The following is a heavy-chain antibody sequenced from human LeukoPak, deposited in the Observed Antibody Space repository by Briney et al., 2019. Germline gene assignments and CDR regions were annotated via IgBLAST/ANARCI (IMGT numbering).Heavy chain of an antibody. D-gene: IGHD6-13*01. CDR3: ARWRRSSRYPTPFDY. CDR1: GGSISSYY. J-gene: IGHJ4*02. V-gene: IGHV4-59*12. Sequence: SETLSLTCTVSGGSISSYYWSWIRQPPGKGLEWIGYIYYSGSTNYNPSLKSRVTISVDTSKNQFSLKLSSVTAADTAVYYCARWRRSSRYPTPFDYWGQGTLVTVSS. CDR2: IYYSGST.